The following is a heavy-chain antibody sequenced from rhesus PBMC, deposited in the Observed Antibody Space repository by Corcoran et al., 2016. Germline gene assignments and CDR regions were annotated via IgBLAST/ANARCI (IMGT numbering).Heavy chain of an antibody. J-gene: IGHJ3*01. V-gene: IGHV4-169*01. Sequence: QLQLQESGPGLVKPSETLSVTCAVSGCSISSSYWSWIRQAPGKGLEWIGYIYGSGSSTNYNPSLKSRVTLSVDTSKKQLSLKLSSVTTADTAVYYCARAAGLDAFDFWGQGLRVTVSS. D-gene: IGHD3-9*01. CDR3: ARAAGLDAFDF. CDR1: GCSISSSY. CDR2: IYGSGSST.